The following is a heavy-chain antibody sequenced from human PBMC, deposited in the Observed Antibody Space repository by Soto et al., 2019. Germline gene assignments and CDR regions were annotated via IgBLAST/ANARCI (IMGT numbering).Heavy chain of an antibody. D-gene: IGHD6-13*01. CDR1: GGSISSSNW. J-gene: IGHJ6*03. CDR3: ARGYSSSWYSRAPYYYYMDV. Sequence: QVQLQESGPGLVKPSGTLSLTCAVSGGSISSSNWWSWVRQPPGKGLEWIGEIYHSGSTNYNPSLKSRVTISVDKSKNQFSLKLSSVTAADTAVYYCARGYSSSWYSRAPYYYYMDVWGKGTTVTVSS. CDR2: IYHSGST. V-gene: IGHV4-4*02.